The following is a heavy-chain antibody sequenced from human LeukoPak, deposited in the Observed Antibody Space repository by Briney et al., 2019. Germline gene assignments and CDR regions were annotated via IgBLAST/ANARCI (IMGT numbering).Heavy chain of an antibody. J-gene: IGHJ4*02. D-gene: IGHD6-19*01. CDR3: ARGGGGEYSSGWYDY. V-gene: IGHV4-59*01. CDR2: IYYSGTT. Sequence: LETLSLTCTVSGGSISSYYWSWIRQPPGRGLEWIGYIYYSGTTNYNPSLKSRVTISVATSKNQFSLNLSSVTAADTAVYYCARGGGGEYSSGWYDYWGQGTLVTVSP. CDR1: GGSISSYY.